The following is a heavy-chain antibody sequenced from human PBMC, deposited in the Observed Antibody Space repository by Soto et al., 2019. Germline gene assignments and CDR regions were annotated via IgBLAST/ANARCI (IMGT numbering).Heavy chain of an antibody. Sequence: SVKVSCKASGGTFSSYAISWVRQAPGQGLEWMGGIIPIFGTANYAQKFQGRVTITADESTSTAYMELSSLRSEDTAVYYCARDRAYYYDSSGYYGHGSYYYYGMDVWGQGTTVTGSS. D-gene: IGHD3-22*01. J-gene: IGHJ6*02. V-gene: IGHV1-69*13. CDR2: IIPIFGTA. CDR1: GGTFSSYA. CDR3: ARDRAYYYDSSGYYGHGSYYYYGMDV.